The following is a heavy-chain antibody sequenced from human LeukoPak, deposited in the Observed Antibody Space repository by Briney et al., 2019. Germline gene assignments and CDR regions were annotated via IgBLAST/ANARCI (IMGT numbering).Heavy chain of an antibody. CDR1: GFTFSDYY. V-gene: IGHV3-11*01. CDR3: ARHDTAMATDYGMDV. CDR2: ISSRGSTI. J-gene: IGHJ6*02. D-gene: IGHD5-18*01. Sequence: AGGSLRLSCAASGFTFSDYYMSWIRQAPGKGLEWVSYISSRGSTIYYADSVKGRFTISRDNAKNSLYLQMNSLRAEDTAVYYCARHDTAMATDYGMDVWGQGTTVTVSS.